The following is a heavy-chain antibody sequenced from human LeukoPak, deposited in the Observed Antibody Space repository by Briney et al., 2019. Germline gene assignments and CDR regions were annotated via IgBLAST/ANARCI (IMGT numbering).Heavy chain of an antibody. CDR2: IYYSGST. V-gene: IGHV4-59*08. CDR1: GGTISSYY. D-gene: IGHD6-13*01. CDR3: ATTYRIAAAGTGAFDF. J-gene: IGHJ3*01. Sequence: SETLSLTCTVSGGTISSYYWSWIRQPPGKGLEWIGYIYYSGSTNYNPSLKSRVTISVDTSKNQFSLKLTSVTAADTAVYYCATTYRIAAAGTGAFDFWGPGTMVTVSS.